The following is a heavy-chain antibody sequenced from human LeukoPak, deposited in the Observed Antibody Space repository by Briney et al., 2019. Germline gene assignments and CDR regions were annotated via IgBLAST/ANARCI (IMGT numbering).Heavy chain of an antibody. J-gene: IGHJ6*03. Sequence: PGGSLRLSCAASGFRFSIHTMNWVRQAPGKGLEWVASISASSGYIYYADSVKGRFTISRDNADSSVSLQMNSLRAEDTAVYHCARDRRLSHDVFTGYGYYYMDVWGKGTTVTISS. CDR2: ISASSGYI. CDR3: ARDRRLSHDVFTGYGYYYMDV. V-gene: IGHV3-21*01. D-gene: IGHD3-9*01. CDR1: GFRFSIHT.